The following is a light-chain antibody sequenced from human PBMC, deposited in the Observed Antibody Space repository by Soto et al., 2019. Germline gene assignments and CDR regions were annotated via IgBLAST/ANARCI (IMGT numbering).Light chain of an antibody. V-gene: IGKV1-5*03. CDR1: QSISSW. CDR3: QQSNSNSNT. Sequence: DIQMTQSPSTLSASVGDRVTITCRASQSISSWLAWYQQKPGKAPKLLIYKASSLQSGVPSRFSGSGSGTEFTLTISSLQPDDFATYYCQQSNSNSNTFGQGTKVEIK. CDR2: KAS. J-gene: IGKJ1*01.